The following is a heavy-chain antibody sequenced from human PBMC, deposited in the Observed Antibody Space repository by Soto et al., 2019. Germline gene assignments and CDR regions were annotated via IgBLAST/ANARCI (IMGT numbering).Heavy chain of an antibody. CDR2: ISYDGSNR. Sequence: GGSLRLSCAASGFTFSSYVMHWVRQSPGKGLEWVAVISYDGSNRYYADSVKGRFTISRDNSKNTLYLQMNSLRAEDTAVYYCAREYCSSTSCYHYGMDVWGQGTTVTVSS. CDR1: GFTFSSYV. J-gene: IGHJ6*02. CDR3: AREYCSSTSCYHYGMDV. V-gene: IGHV3-30*03. D-gene: IGHD2-2*01.